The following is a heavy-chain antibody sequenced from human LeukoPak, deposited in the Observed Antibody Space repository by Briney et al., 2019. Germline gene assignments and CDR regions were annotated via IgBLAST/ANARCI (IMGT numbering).Heavy chain of an antibody. CDR1: GFTFSSYG. V-gene: IGHV3-23*01. D-gene: IGHD5-18*01. CDR3: AKETSYTATYYFDF. CDR2: ISGSGANT. Sequence: GGSLRLSCAASGFTFSSYGMSWVRQAPGKGLEWVSAISGSGANTYYADSVKGRFTLSRDNSKNTLYLQMNSLRAEDTAVYYCAKETSYTATYYFDFWGQGTLVTVSS. J-gene: IGHJ4*02.